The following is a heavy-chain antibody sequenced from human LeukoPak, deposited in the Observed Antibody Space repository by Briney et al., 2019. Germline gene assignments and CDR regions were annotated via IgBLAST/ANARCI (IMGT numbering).Heavy chain of an antibody. D-gene: IGHD3-22*01. CDR2: ISYDGSNK. CDR1: GFTFSSYG. Sequence: PGGSLKLSCKASGFTFSSYGMHWVRQAPGKGLEWVAVISYDGSNKYYADSVKGRFTISRDNSKNTLCLQMNSLRAEDTAVYYCARGDDSSGYYTEYFDYWGQGTLVTVSS. V-gene: IGHV3-30*03. CDR3: ARGDDSSGYYTEYFDY. J-gene: IGHJ4*02.